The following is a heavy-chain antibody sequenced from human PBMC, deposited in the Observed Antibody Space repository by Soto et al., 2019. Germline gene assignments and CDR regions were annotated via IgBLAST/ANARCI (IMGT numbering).Heavy chain of an antibody. V-gene: IGHV3-23*01. Sequence: EVQLLESGGGLVQPGGYLRLSCAASGLPFSSHAMSWVRQAPGKGLEWVSSISISGGNTYYADSVRGRFTISRDNSQNTLYLHMNSLAADDTAIYYCANEIRPNDYWGQGTLVTVSS. CDR1: GLPFSSHA. CDR3: ANEIRPNDY. J-gene: IGHJ4*02. CDR2: ISISGGNT. D-gene: IGHD4-17*01.